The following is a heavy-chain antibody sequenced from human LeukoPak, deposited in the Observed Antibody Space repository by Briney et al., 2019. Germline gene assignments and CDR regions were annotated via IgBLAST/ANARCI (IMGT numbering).Heavy chain of an antibody. CDR3: ARVREFGGSYFDY. Sequence: PSETLSLTCTVSGGSISSYYWIWLRQPAGKGLEWIGRIYTSGSTNYNPSLKSRVTMSVDTSKNQFSLKLSSVTAADTAVYYCARVREFGGSYFDYWGQGTLVTVSS. CDR1: GGSISSYY. V-gene: IGHV4-4*07. CDR2: IYTSGST. J-gene: IGHJ4*02. D-gene: IGHD1-26*01.